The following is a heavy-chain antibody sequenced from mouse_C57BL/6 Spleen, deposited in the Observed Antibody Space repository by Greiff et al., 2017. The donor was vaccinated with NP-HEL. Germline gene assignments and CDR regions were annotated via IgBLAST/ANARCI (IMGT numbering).Heavy chain of an antibody. V-gene: IGHV1-15*01. D-gene: IGHD2-5*01. Sequence: QVQLKESGAELVRPGASVTLSCKASGYTFTDYEMHWVKQTPVHGLEWIGAIDPETGGTAYNQKFKGKAILTADKSSSTAYMELRSLTSEDSAVYYCTRRPVEAYYSNYWFAYWGQGTLVTVSA. CDR2: IDPETGGT. J-gene: IGHJ3*01. CDR1: GYTFTDYE. CDR3: TRRPVEAYYSNYWFAY.